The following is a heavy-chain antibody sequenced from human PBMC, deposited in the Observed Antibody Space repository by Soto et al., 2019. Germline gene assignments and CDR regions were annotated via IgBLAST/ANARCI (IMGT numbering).Heavy chain of an antibody. D-gene: IGHD5-12*01. CDR1: GFTFSSYS. CDR2: ISRSSSYI. Sequence: GGSLRLSCAASGFTFSSYSMNWVRRAPGKGLEWVSSISRSSSYIYYADSVKGRFTISRDNAKNSLYLQMNSLRAEDTAVYYCARSVYSGYPGPYYYYYNMDVWGKGTTVTVSS. V-gene: IGHV3-21*01. CDR3: ARSVYSGYPGPYYYYYNMDV. J-gene: IGHJ6*03.